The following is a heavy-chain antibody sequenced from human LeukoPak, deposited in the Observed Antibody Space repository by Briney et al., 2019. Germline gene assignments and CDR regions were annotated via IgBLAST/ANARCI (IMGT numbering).Heavy chain of an antibody. CDR3: ARYPYCSGGSCYSDGLNY. J-gene: IGHJ4*02. V-gene: IGHV1-69*13. D-gene: IGHD2-15*01. CDR2: IIPIFGTA. CDR1: GGTFSSYA. Sequence: SVKVSCKASGGTFSSYAISWVRQAPGQGLEWMGGIIPIFGTANYAQKFQGRVTITADESTSTAYMELSSLRSEDTAVYYCARYPYCSGGSCYSDGLNYWGQGTLVTVSS.